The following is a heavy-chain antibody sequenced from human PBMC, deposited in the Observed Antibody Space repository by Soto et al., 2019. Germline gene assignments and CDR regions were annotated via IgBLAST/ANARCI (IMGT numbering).Heavy chain of an antibody. Sequence: GGSLRLSCAASGFTFSSYSMNWVRQAPGKGLEWVSSISSSSSYIYYADSVKGRFTISRDNAKNSLYLQMNSLRAEDTAVYYCARDIQTYYYDSSGYPPIPDYWGQGTLVTVSS. D-gene: IGHD3-22*01. CDR3: ARDIQTYYYDSSGYPPIPDY. J-gene: IGHJ4*02. V-gene: IGHV3-21*01. CDR1: GFTFSSYS. CDR2: ISSSSSYI.